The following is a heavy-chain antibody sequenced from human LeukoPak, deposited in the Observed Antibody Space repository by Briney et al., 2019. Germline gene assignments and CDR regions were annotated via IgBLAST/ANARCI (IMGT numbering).Heavy chain of an antibody. J-gene: IGHJ4*02. CDR3: ARSLHISAPFDV. D-gene: IGHD2-21*01. V-gene: IGHV4-39*01. CDR1: GGSISSSSYY. Sequence: SETMSLTCTVSGGSISSSSYYWGWIRQPPGKGLEWIGSIYYSGSTYYNPSLKSRVTISIDTSKNQFSLRLSSVTAADTALYCCARSLHISAPFDVWGQGTLVTISS. CDR2: IYYSGST.